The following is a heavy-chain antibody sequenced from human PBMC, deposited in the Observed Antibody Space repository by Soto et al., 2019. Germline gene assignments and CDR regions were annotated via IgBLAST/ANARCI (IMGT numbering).Heavy chain of an antibody. CDR1: GCTFSNYW. CDR3: ASVAI. D-gene: IGHD5-12*01. CDR2: IKQDGTEK. J-gene: IGHJ4*02. Sequence: VQLVESGGGLVQPGGSLRLSCAASGCTFSNYWMSWVRQAPGKGLEWVANIKQDGTEKNYVDSVRGRFTISRDNAKNSLDLQMNSLTAEDTAVYYCASVAIWGQGTLVTVSS. V-gene: IGHV3-7*01.